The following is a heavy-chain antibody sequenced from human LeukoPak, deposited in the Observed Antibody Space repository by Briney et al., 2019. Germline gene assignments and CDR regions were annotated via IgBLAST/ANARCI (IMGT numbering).Heavy chain of an antibody. J-gene: IGHJ3*02. CDR3: ARDMVSSSGWPNDAFDI. Sequence: GRSLRLSCGASGFTFSSYAMHWVRQAPGKGLEWVAVISYDGSNKYYADSVKGRFTISRDNSKNTLYLQMNSLRAEDTAEYYCARDMVSSSGWPNDAFDIWGQGTMVTVSS. CDR1: GFTFSSYA. V-gene: IGHV3-30*04. D-gene: IGHD6-19*01. CDR2: ISYDGSNK.